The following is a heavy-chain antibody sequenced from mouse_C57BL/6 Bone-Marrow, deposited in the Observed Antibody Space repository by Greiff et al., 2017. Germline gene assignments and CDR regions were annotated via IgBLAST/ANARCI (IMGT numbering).Heavy chain of an antibody. CDR1: GFTFSDYG. V-gene: IGHV5-15*01. D-gene: IGHD1-1*02. CDR3: ARRRWDWYFDV. CDR2: ISNLAYSI. J-gene: IGHJ1*03. Sequence: EVKLVESGGGLVQPGGSLKLSCAASGFTFSDYGMAWVRQAPRKGPEWVAFISNLAYSIYYADTVTGRFTISRENAKNTLYLEMSSLRSEDTAMYYCARRRWDWYFDVWGTGTTVTVSS.